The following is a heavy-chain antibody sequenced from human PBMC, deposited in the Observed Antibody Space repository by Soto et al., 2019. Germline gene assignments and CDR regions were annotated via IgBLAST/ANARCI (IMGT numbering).Heavy chain of an antibody. J-gene: IGHJ2*01. CDR3: ASQAYSSSTDASFLVNGYFDL. Sequence: QMQLQESGPGLVKPSGTLSLTCGVSGGSISSSKWWTWVRQPPGKGPEWIGEIYHSGSTNYNPSLTSRVTISLDKSKSQFYLTLTSVTAADTAVYYCASQAYSSSTDASFLVNGYFDLWGRGILVTVSS. CDR1: GGSISSSKW. CDR2: IYHSGST. D-gene: IGHD6-6*01. V-gene: IGHV4-4*02.